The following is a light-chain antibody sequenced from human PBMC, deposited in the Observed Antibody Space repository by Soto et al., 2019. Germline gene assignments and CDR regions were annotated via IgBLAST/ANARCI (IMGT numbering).Light chain of an antibody. V-gene: IGKV3-20*01. CDR2: GAS. CDR1: QSVSSSY. J-gene: IGKJ5*01. Sequence: EIVLTQSPGTLSLSPGEEATLSCRASQSVSSSYLAWYQQKPGQAPRLLIYGASSRATGIPDRFSGSGSGTDFTLTISRLEPEDFAVYYCQQYGSSPPKTFGQGTRLEIK. CDR3: QQYGSSPPKT.